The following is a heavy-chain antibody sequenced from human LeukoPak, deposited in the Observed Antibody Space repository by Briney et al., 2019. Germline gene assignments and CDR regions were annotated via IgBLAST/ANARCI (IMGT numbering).Heavy chain of an antibody. CDR2: IKQDGSEK. D-gene: IGHD3-22*01. CDR3: ARDLRGYYYDSSGHDY. CDR1: GFTFSSYW. J-gene: IGHJ4*02. V-gene: IGHV3-7*01. Sequence: PGGSLRLSCVASGFTFSSYWMSWVRQAPGKGLEWVANIKQDGSEKYYVDSVKGRFTISRDNAKNSLYLQMNSLRAEDTAVYYCARDLRGYYYDSSGHDYWGQGTLVTVSS.